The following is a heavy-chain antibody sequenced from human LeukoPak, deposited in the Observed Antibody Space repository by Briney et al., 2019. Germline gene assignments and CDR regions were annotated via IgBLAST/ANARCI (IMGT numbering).Heavy chain of an antibody. V-gene: IGHV4-30-4*08. CDR2: ICYSGST. J-gene: IGHJ3*02. CDR1: GGSISSGDYY. CDR3: ASPSSTSSGAFDI. D-gene: IGHD2-2*01. Sequence: PSQTLSLTCTVSGGSISSGDYYWSWIRQPPGKGLEWIGYICYSGSTYYNPSLKSRVTISVDTSKNQFSLKLSSVTAADTAVYYCASPSSTSSGAFDIWGQGTMVTVSS.